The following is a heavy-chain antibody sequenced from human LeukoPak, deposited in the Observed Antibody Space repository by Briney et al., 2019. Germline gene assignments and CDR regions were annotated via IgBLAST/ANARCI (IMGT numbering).Heavy chain of an antibody. V-gene: IGHV4-34*01. J-gene: IGHJ4*02. Sequence: PSETLSLTCAVYGGSFSGYYWSWIRQPPGKGLEWIGEINHSGSTNYNPSLKSRVTISVDTSKNQFSLKLSSVTAADTAVYYCARRRYSGSYWGDFDYWGQGTLVTVSS. CDR2: INHSGST. D-gene: IGHD1-26*01. CDR3: ARRRYSGSYWGDFDY. CDR1: GGSFSGYY.